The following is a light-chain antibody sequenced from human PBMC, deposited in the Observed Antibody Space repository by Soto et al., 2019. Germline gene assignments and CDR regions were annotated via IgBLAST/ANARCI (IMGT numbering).Light chain of an antibody. CDR3: QQYNGYPYT. CDR1: QSISSW. V-gene: IGKV1-5*03. Sequence: DIQMTQSPSTLSASVGDRVTITCRASQSISSWLAWYQQKPGNAPKVLTYKASNLETGVPSRFSGSGSETEFTLTISSLQPDDFATYYCQQYNGYPYTFGQGTKLEIK. J-gene: IGKJ2*01. CDR2: KAS.